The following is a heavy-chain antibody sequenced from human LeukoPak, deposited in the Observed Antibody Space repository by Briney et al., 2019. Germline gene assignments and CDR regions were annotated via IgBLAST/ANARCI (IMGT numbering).Heavy chain of an antibody. D-gene: IGHD6-13*01. CDR1: GFTFSSYG. J-gene: IGHJ4*02. Sequence: PGGSLRLSCAASGFTFSSYGMHWVRQAPGKGLEWVAVISYDGSNKYYADSVKGRFTISRDNSKNTLYLQMNSLRAEDTAVYYCAKSPRQLVEIDYWGREPWSPSPQ. V-gene: IGHV3-30*18. CDR2: ISYDGSNK. CDR3: AKSPRQLVEIDY.